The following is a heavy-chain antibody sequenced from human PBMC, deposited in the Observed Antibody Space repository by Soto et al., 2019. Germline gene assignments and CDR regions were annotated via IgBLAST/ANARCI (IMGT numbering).Heavy chain of an antibody. CDR1: GYSFTSYW. J-gene: IGHJ3*01. CDR2: IYPGDSDT. CDR3: ARVGIVATITGAFDF. D-gene: IGHD5-12*01. Sequence: PGESLKISCKGSGYSFTSYWIGWVRQMPGKGLEWMGIIYPGDSDTRYSPSLQGQVTISADKSISTAYLQWSSLKASDTAMYYCARVGIVATITGAFDFWGQGTMVTVSS. V-gene: IGHV5-51*01.